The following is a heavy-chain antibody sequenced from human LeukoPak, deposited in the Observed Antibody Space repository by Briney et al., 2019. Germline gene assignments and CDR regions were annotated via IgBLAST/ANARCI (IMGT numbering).Heavy chain of an antibody. V-gene: IGHV4-4*09. CDR2: IYTSGST. CDR1: GGSISSYY. CDR3: ARARFGYYDSSGYSHFDY. D-gene: IGHD3-22*01. Sequence: SETLSLTCTVSGGSISSYYCSWIRQPPGKGLEGIGYIYTSGSTNYNPSLKSRVTISVDTSKNQFSLKLSSVTAADTAVYYCARARFGYYDSSGYSHFDYWGQGTLVTVSS. J-gene: IGHJ4*02.